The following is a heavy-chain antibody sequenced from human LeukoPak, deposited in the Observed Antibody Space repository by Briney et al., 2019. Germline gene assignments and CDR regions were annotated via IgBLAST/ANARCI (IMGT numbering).Heavy chain of an antibody. J-gene: IGHJ4*02. V-gene: IGHV4-4*07. D-gene: IGHD3-22*01. Sequence: SETLSLTCTVSGGSISSYYWSWIRQPAGKGLELIGRIYTSGSTNYNPSLKSRVTMSVDTSKHQFSLKLSSVTAADTAVYYCATMGDYYDSSGYYFFDYWGQGTLVTVSS. CDR3: ATMGDYYDSSGYYFFDY. CDR1: GGSISSYY. CDR2: IYTSGST.